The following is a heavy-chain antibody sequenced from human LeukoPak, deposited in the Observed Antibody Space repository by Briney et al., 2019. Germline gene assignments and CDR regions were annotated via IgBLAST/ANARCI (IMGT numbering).Heavy chain of an antibody. D-gene: IGHD6-13*01. CDR3: AKDPFIAAAGTGYYYMDV. CDR2: IKQDGSEK. CDR1: GFTFSSYW. V-gene: IGHV3-7*03. J-gene: IGHJ6*03. Sequence: PGGSLRLSCAASGFTFSSYWMSWVRQAPGKGLEWVANIKQDGSEKYYVDSVKGRFTISRDNAKNSLYLQMNSLRAEDTAVYYCAKDPFIAAAGTGYYYMDVWGKGTTVTISS.